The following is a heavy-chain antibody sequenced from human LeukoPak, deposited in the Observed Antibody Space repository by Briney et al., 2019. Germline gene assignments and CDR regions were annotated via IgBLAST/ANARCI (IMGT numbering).Heavy chain of an antibody. J-gene: IGHJ4*02. V-gene: IGHV3-48*03. CDR3: ARVQTTVTTLDY. CDR1: GFTFSSYE. Sequence: GGSLRLSCAASGFTFSSYEMNWVREAPGKGLEWVSYISSSGSTRYYADSVKGRFTISRDNAKNSLYLQMNSLRAEDTAVYYCARVQTTVTTLDYWGQGTLVTVSS. CDR2: ISSSGSTR. D-gene: IGHD4-17*01.